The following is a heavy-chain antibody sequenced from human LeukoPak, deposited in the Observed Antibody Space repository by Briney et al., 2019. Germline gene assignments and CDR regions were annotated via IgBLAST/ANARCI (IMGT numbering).Heavy chain of an antibody. V-gene: IGHV1-2*04. CDR1: GYTFTAYY. CDR3: ASDLSKVAGTFGF. J-gene: IGHJ4*02. D-gene: IGHD6-19*01. Sequence: ASVKVSCKASGYTFTAYYIHWVRQAPGQGLEWMGWINTDSGVTKYAQKFQGWVTMTRDTSINTAYMELSGLKSDDTAVYYCASDLSKVAGTFGFWGQGTLVTVSS. CDR2: INTDSGVT.